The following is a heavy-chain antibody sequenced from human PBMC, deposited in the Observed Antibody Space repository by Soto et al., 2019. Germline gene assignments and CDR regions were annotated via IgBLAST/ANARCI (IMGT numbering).Heavy chain of an antibody. CDR3: ARASNKRGYSYGPDY. Sequence: SETLSLTCTVSGGSISSSSYYWGWIRQPPGKGLEWIGEINHSRSTYYNPSLKSRVTISVDTSKNQFSLKMSSVTAADTAVYYCARASNKRGYSYGPDYWGQGILVTVSS. CDR2: INHSRST. J-gene: IGHJ4*02. CDR1: GGSISSSSYY. V-gene: IGHV4-39*07. D-gene: IGHD5-18*01.